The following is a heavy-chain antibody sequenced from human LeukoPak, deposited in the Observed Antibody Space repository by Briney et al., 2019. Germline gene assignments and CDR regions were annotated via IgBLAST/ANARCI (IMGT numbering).Heavy chain of an antibody. CDR1: GYSFTNYW. V-gene: IGHV5-51*01. D-gene: IGHD1-26*01. Sequence: GESLKISCQGSGYSFTNYWIGWVRQMPGKGLKWMGIIYPGDSDARYSPSFQGQVTISADKSISTAYLQWSSLKASDTAMYYCARRRDLYSGSYYPFDYWGQGTLVIVSS. CDR2: IYPGDSDA. CDR3: ARRRDLYSGSYYPFDY. J-gene: IGHJ4*02.